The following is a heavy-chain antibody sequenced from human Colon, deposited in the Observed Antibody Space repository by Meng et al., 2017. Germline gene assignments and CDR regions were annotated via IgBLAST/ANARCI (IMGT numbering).Heavy chain of an antibody. J-gene: IGHJ4*02. CDR1: GVSISSNW. D-gene: IGHD3/OR15-3a*01. CDR3: ARHISILGQRGFDY. V-gene: IGHV4-4*02. Sequence: VQRQGPGPGPVKLSGALSLTLAVPGVSISSNWWSLVRQPPGKGLEWIGEFFHTGRTNYDPSLKSRVTISVDKSNNQFSLKLTSVTAADTAVYYCARHISILGQRGFDYWGQGTLVTVSS. CDR2: FFHTGRT.